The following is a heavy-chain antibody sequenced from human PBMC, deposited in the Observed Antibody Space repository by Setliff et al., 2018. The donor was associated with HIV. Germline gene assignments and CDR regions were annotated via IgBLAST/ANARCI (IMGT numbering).Heavy chain of an antibody. V-gene: IGHV4-59*05. J-gene: IGHJ5*02. D-gene: IGHD3-10*01. CDR1: NGSISSHY. CDR2: IYYSGST. Sequence: SETLSLTCTVSNGSISSHYWSWVRQPPGKGLEWIGSIYYSGSTYYNPSLKSRVTISVDTSKNQFSLKLSSVTAADTAVYYCATYADRESNRFDPWGQGILVTVSS. CDR3: ATYADRESNRFDP.